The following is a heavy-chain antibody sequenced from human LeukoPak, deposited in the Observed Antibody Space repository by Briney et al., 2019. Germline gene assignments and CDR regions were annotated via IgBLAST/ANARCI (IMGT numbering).Heavy chain of an antibody. CDR2: ISSGSSSV. V-gene: IGHV3-48*04. CDR3: ARDGGGGLVS. Sequence: GGSLRLSCAASGFTFSSYTMNWVRQAPGQGLEWVSYISSGSSSVYYADSVKGRFTISRDNAKNSLYLQMNSLRAEDTAVYYCARDGGGGLVSWGQGTLVTVSS. CDR1: GFTFSSYT. D-gene: IGHD3-16*01. J-gene: IGHJ4*02.